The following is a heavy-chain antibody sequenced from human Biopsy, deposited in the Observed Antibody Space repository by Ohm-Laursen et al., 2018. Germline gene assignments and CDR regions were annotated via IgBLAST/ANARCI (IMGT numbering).Heavy chain of an antibody. CDR3: AREAAIIDPRTRAFDY. Sequence: SVKVSCKASGSTFNDYFIHWVRQSPGQGLEWMGWVNPNSGATNSAENFRDRVTLTRDTSISAVYIELRRLKSDDTAVYYCAREAAIIDPRTRAFDYWGQGTLVTVSS. V-gene: IGHV1-2*02. D-gene: IGHD6-25*01. CDR1: GSTFNDYF. CDR2: VNPNSGAT. J-gene: IGHJ4*02.